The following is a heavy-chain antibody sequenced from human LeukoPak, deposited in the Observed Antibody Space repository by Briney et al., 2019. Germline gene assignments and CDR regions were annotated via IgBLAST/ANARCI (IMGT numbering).Heavy chain of an antibody. CDR2: INHSGST. J-gene: IGHJ4*02. Sequence: SETLSLTCAVYGGSFSGYYWSWIRQPPGKGLEWIGEINHSGSTNYNPSLKSRVTISVDTSKNQFSLKLSSVTAADTAVYYCALGYSFGDFDYWGQGTLVTVSS. D-gene: IGHD5-18*01. CDR1: GGSFSGYY. CDR3: ALGYSFGDFDY. V-gene: IGHV4-34*01.